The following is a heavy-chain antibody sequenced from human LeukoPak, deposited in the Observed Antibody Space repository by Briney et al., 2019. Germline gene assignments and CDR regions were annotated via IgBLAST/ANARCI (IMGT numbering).Heavy chain of an antibody. J-gene: IGHJ3*02. CDR3: ANPRGNYGAYAFDI. V-gene: IGHV3-23*01. CDR2: ISGSGGNT. D-gene: IGHD4-17*01. CDR1: GLTFSSYA. Sequence: GGSLRLSCAASGLTFSSYAMNWVRQAPGKGLEWVSAISGSGGNTYYADSVKGRFTISRDNSKNTLYLQMNTLRAEDTAVYYCANPRGNYGAYAFDIWGQGTMVTVSS.